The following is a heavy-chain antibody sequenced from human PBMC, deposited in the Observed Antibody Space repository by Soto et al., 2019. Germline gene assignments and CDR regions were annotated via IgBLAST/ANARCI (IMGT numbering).Heavy chain of an antibody. CDR2: ISYDGSNK. Sequence: QVQLVESGGGVVQPGRSLRLSCAASGFTFSSYAMHWVRQAPGRGLECVAVISYDGSNKYYADSVKGRFTISRDNSKNTLYLQMHSLRAEDTAVYYCVRVSPYYYDSSGYYYQYWGQGTLVTVSS. CDR3: VRVSPYYYDSSGYYYQY. D-gene: IGHD3-22*01. J-gene: IGHJ4*02. V-gene: IGHV3-30-3*01. CDR1: GFTFSSYA.